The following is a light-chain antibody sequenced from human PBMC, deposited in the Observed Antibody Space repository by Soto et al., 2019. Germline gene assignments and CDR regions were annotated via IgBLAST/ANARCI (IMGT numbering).Light chain of an antibody. J-gene: IGLJ2*01. V-gene: IGLV4-69*01. CDR3: QTWDTGIGDVV. CDR2: LNSDGSH. CDR1: SGHNNYA. Sequence: QPLLTQSPSASASLGASVKLTCTLSSGHNNYAIAWHQQQPEKGPRYLMRLNSDGSHNKGDGIPDRFSGSSSGAERYLTISSLQSEDEADYYCQTWDTGIGDVVFGGGTKLTVL.